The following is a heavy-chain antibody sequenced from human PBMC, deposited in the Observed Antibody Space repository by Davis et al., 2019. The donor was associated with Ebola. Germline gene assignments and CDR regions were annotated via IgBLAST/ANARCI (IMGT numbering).Heavy chain of an antibody. V-gene: IGHV3-30*02. Sequence: GGSLRLSCEASGFNFGSYFMHWVRQAPGRGLEWVAFVRSHGSDDHYADSVKGRFTISRDNSKNTLYLQMNSLRPEDTAVYYCARDSDDYCFDYWGQGTLVTVSS. CDR2: VRSHGSDD. CDR3: ARDSDDYCFDY. D-gene: IGHD2-21*02. CDR1: GFNFGSYF. J-gene: IGHJ4*02.